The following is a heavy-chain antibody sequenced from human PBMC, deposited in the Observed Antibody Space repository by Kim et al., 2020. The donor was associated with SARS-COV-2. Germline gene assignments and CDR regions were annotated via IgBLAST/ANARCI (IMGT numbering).Heavy chain of an antibody. V-gene: IGHV5-51*01. Sequence: PSFQGQVTISADKSISTAYLQWSSLKASDTAMYYCARHFSPDYYDGYLDYWGQGTLVTVSS. D-gene: IGHD3-22*01. J-gene: IGHJ4*02. CDR3: ARHFSPDYYDGYLDY.